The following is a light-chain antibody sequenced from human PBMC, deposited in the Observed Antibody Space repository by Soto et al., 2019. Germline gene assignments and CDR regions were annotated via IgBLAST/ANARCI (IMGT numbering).Light chain of an antibody. CDR2: DAS. CDR1: QSAGNF. CDR3: QQRSNWPPS. Sequence: EIVMTQSPATLSVSPGETASLSCRASQSAGNFLAWYQQKPGQAPRLLIYDASNRATGIPARFSGSGSGTDFTLTISSLEPEDFAVYYCQQRSNWPPSFGQGTKVDIK. V-gene: IGKV3-11*01. J-gene: IGKJ1*01.